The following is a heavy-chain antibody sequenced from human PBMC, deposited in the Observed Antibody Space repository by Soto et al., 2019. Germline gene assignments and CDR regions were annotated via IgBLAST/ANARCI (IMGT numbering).Heavy chain of an antibody. CDR1: GFTFSTYL. J-gene: IGHJ4*02. CDR3: GGGDY. V-gene: IGHV3-7*01. Sequence: EVQMVESGGDLVQPGGSLRLSCAASGFTFSTYLMNWVRQAPGKGLEWVANIKHDGTQKYYMDSVKGRFTISRDNAKNSLYLQISSLRVEDTAVYYCGGGDYWGQGTLVTVSS. CDR2: IKHDGTQK. D-gene: IGHD3-16*01.